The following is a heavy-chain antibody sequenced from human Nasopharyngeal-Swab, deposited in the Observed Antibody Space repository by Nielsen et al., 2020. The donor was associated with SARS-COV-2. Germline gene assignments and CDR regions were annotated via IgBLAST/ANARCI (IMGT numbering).Heavy chain of an antibody. J-gene: IGHJ6*02. Sequence: GESLKISCAASGFTFSNAWMSWVHQASGKGLEWVGRIRSKANSYATAYAASVKGRFTISRDDSKNTAYLQMNSLKTEDTAVYYCTRGGIVGPPELGMDVWGQGTTVTVSS. CDR2: IRSKANSYAT. CDR3: TRGGIVGPPELGMDV. V-gene: IGHV3-73*01. CDR1: GFTFSNAW. D-gene: IGHD1-26*01.